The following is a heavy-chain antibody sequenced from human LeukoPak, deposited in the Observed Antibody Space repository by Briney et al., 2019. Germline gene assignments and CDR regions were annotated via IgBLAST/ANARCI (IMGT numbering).Heavy chain of an antibody. Sequence: GGSLRLSCAASGFTFSSYWMSWVRQTPGKGLEWVANIKYDASEKDYLDSVKGRFTISRDNAKNSLYLQMNSLRAEDTAVYYCARVGDITREYCGGDCYSYYFDYWGQGTLVTVSS. CDR3: ARVGDITREYCGGDCYSYYFDY. CDR1: GFTFSSYW. CDR2: IKYDASEK. J-gene: IGHJ4*02. V-gene: IGHV3-7*01. D-gene: IGHD2-21*02.